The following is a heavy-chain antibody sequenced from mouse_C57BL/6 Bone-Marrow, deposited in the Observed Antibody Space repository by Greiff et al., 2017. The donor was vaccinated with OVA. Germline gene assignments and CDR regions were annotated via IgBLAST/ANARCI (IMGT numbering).Heavy chain of an antibody. J-gene: IGHJ1*03. CDR1: GYTFTSYW. Sequence: QVHVKQSGAELVKPWASVKLSCKASGYTFTSYWMHWVKQRPGQGLEWIGMIHPNSGSTNYNEKFKSKATLTVDKSSSTAYMQLSSLTSEDSAVYYCARRYYGSLWYFEVWGTGTTVTVSS. D-gene: IGHD1-1*01. CDR3: ARRYYGSLWYFEV. CDR2: IHPNSGST. V-gene: IGHV1-64*01.